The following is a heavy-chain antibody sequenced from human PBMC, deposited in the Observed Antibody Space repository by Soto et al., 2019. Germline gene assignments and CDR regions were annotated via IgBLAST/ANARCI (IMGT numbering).Heavy chain of an antibody. Sequence: EVQLVESGGGLVQPGGSLRLSCAASGFTFSSYSMNWVRQAPGKGLEWVSYISSSSSTIYYADSVKGRFTISSDNGKNSLYLQMNSLRDEDTAVYYCARGGWDLPPYYYYYGMDVWGQGTTVTVSS. CDR2: ISSSSSTI. V-gene: IGHV3-48*02. J-gene: IGHJ6*02. CDR1: GFTFSSYS. D-gene: IGHD1-26*01. CDR3: ARGGWDLPPYYYYYGMDV.